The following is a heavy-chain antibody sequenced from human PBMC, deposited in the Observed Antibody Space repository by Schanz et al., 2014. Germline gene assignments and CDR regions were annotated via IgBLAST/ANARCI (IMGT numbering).Heavy chain of an antibody. CDR1: GFSFTTYA. J-gene: IGHJ4*02. CDR2: VSSRSDEI. CDR3: ARKVVATIGGYYDN. D-gene: IGHD5-12*01. V-gene: IGHV3-23*05. Sequence: EVQLLESGGGLVQPGGSLRLSCASSGFSFTTYAMSWVRQAPGKGLEWVAAVSSRSDEIKYADSVRGRFTISRDNSRSTMYLQMNSLRAEDTAVYYCARKVVATIGGYYDNWGQGTLVIVSS.